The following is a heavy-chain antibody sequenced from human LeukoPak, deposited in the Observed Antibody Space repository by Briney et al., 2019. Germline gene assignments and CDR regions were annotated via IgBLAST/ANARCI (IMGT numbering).Heavy chain of an antibody. J-gene: IGHJ1*01. Sequence: PGGSLRLSCAASGFTLSSYAMSWVRQAPGKGLEWVSAICASGGSTYYADSVKGRFTISRDTSKNTLYLQMNSLRAEDTAVYYCARGSGWYAEYFQHWGQGTLVTVSS. CDR3: ARGSGWYAEYFQH. CDR2: ICASGGST. D-gene: IGHD6-19*01. V-gene: IGHV3-23*01. CDR1: GFTLSSYA.